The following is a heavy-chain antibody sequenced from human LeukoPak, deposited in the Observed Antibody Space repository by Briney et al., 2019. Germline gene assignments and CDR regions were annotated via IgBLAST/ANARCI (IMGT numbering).Heavy chain of an antibody. CDR3: AARRDVYSD. CDR2: ISWNSGSI. D-gene: IGHD5-24*01. CDR1: GFTFDDYA. J-gene: IGHJ4*02. Sequence: GGSLRLSCAASGFTFDDYAMHWVRQAPGKGLEWVSGISWNSGSIGYADSVKGRFTISRDNAKNSLYLQMNSLRAEDTAIYYCAARRDVYSDWGQGTLVTVSS. V-gene: IGHV3-9*01.